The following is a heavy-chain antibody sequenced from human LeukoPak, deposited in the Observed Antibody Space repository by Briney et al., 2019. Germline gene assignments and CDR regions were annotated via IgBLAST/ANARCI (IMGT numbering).Heavy chain of an antibody. D-gene: IGHD6-13*01. CDR3: ARGRSSSWYDLYYFDY. CDR1: GFTFSDYY. J-gene: IGHJ4*02. Sequence: GGSLRLSCAASGFTFSDYYMSWIRQAPGKGREWVSCISSSGSTIYYADSVKGRFTISRDNAKNSLYLQMNSLRAEDTAVYYCARGRSSSWYDLYYFDYWGQGTLVTVSS. CDR2: ISSSGSTI. V-gene: IGHV3-11*01.